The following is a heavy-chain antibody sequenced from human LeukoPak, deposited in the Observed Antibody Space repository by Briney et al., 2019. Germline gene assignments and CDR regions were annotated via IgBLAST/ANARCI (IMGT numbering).Heavy chain of an antibody. V-gene: IGHV1-2*02. J-gene: IGHJ3*02. CDR3: ARLTYYDFWSGYNYAFDI. Sequence: ASVKVSCKASGGTFSSYAISWVRQAPGQGLEWMGWINPNSGGTNYAQKFQGRVTMTRDTSISTAYMELSRLRSDDTAVYYCARLTYYDFWSGYNYAFDIWGQGTMVTVSS. CDR1: GGTFSSYA. CDR2: INPNSGGT. D-gene: IGHD3-3*01.